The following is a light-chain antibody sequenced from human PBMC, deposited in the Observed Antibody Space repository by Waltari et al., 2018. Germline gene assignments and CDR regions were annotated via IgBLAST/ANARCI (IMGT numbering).Light chain of an antibody. CDR3: QQYHDYST. V-gene: IGKV1-5*03. J-gene: IGKJ2*01. CDR1: QTILTW. CDR2: KAS. Sequence: DTQVTQSPSTLSASVGDSVPITCRASQTILTWMAWYPQKPGKAPKHLIYKASRLESGVQSRFSGTASGTEFTLTISSLQPDDSATYYCQQYHDYSTFGQGTKLEIK.